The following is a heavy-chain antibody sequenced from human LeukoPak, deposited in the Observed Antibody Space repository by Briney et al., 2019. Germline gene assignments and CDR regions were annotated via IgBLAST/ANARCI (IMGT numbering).Heavy chain of an antibody. V-gene: IGHV4-4*07. Sequence: SETLSLTCTVSGGSISSYYWSWIRQPAGKGLEWIGRIYTSGSTNYNPSLKSRATMSLDTSKNHFSLRLTFVTAADTAVYYCARHPFATPFDYWGPGTLVTVSS. CDR1: GGSISSYY. CDR3: ARHPFATPFDY. CDR2: IYTSGST. J-gene: IGHJ4*02. D-gene: IGHD2-15*01.